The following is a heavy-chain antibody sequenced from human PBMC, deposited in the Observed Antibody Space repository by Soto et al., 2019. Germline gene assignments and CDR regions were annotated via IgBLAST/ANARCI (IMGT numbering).Heavy chain of an antibody. Sequence: QVQLVQSGAELKKPGSSVKVSCEASGGSFISYSFTWVRQAPGQGLEWMGRIIPIQGKANYALKFQDRVTIIADRSTRAAYMGVRSLRPEDTAVYYCAKCLVFVDHAYMDVWGKGTTVTVSS. CDR3: AKCLVFVDHAYMDV. V-gene: IGHV1-69*02. CDR2: IIPIQGKA. CDR1: GGSFISYS. D-gene: IGHD2-21*01. J-gene: IGHJ6*03.